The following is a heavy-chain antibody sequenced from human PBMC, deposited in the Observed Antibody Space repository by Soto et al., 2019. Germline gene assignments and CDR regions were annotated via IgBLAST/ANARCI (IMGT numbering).Heavy chain of an antibody. Sequence: PGGSLRLSCAASGFTFSSYGMHWVRQAPGKGLEWVAVISYDGSNKYYADSVKGRFTISRDNSKNTLYLQMNSLRAEDTAVYYCAKDGIAAARYVAYYYYGMDVWGQGTTATVSS. CDR1: GFTFSSYG. CDR3: AKDGIAAARYVAYYYYGMDV. V-gene: IGHV3-30*18. D-gene: IGHD6-13*01. CDR2: ISYDGSNK. J-gene: IGHJ6*02.